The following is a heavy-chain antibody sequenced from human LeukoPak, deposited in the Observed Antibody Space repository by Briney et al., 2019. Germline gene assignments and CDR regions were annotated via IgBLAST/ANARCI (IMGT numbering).Heavy chain of an antibody. D-gene: IGHD3-10*01. CDR3: AKDHGYYYGSGSYGGPFDY. V-gene: IGHV3-23*01. Sequence: TGGSLRLSCAASGFTFSSYAMSWVRQAPGKGLEWVSAISGSGGSTYYADSVKGRFTISRDNSKNTLYLQMNSLRAEDTAVYYCAKDHGYYYGSGSYGGPFDYWGQGTLATVSS. CDR1: GFTFSSYA. J-gene: IGHJ4*02. CDR2: ISGSGGST.